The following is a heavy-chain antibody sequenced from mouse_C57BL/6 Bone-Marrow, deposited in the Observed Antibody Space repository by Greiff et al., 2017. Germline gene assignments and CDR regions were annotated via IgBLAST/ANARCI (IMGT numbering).Heavy chain of an antibody. Sequence: VQLKQSGAELVRPGASVKLSCTASGFNIKDYYMHWVKQRPEQGLEWIGRIDPDDGDTEYAPKFQGKATMTVDTSSNTAYLQLSSLTSEDTAVYYCATGDVCGSSKYYYAMDYWGQGTSVTVSS. D-gene: IGHD1-1*01. J-gene: IGHJ4*01. V-gene: IGHV14-1*01. CDR3: ATGDVCGSSKYYYAMDY. CDR1: GFNIKDYY. CDR2: IDPDDGDT.